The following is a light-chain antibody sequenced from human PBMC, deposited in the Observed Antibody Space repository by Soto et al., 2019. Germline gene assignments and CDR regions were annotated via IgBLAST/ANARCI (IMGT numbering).Light chain of an antibody. CDR3: RSYTSRSTPV. CDR2: EVS. V-gene: IGLV2-14*03. J-gene: IGLJ2*01. Sequence: QSALTLPASLSGSPGQSITISCTGTTSDVGTYKYVSWYQQHPGKAPKLIIYEVSNRPSGVSNRFSGSKSGNTASLTISGIEADDEADYYCRSYTSRSTPVFGGGTKLTV. CDR1: TSDVGTYKY.